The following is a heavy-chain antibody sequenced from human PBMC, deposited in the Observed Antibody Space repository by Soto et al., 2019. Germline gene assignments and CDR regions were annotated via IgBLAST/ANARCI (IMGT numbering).Heavy chain of an antibody. CDR2: IKTNIDGGTA. J-gene: IGHJ4*02. V-gene: IGHV3-15*01. D-gene: IGHD3-3*01. CDR3: TTGSYDVWSGYYMSGSLDY. Sequence: EVQLVESGGGLVKPGGSLRLSCAASGFTFTNAWMSWVRQAPGKGLEWVGRIKTNIDGGTADYAAPVKGRFTISRDDSENTLYIQMNSLKSEDTAVYYCTTGSYDVWSGYYMSGSLDYWGQGTLVTVSS. CDR1: GFTFTNAW.